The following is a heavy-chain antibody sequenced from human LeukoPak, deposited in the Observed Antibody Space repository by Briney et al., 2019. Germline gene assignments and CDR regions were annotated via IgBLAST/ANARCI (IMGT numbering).Heavy chain of an antibody. V-gene: IGHV3-15*01. Sequence: GGSLRLSCVASGFTFRNAWMNWVRQAPGKGLEWVGRIKTNTDVGTIDYAAPVKGRFTISRDDSENTLYLQMNSLKTEGTALYYCTTNDAFDIWGQGTMVTVSS. J-gene: IGHJ3*02. CDR2: IKTNTDVGTI. CDR1: GFTFRNAW. CDR3: TTNDAFDI.